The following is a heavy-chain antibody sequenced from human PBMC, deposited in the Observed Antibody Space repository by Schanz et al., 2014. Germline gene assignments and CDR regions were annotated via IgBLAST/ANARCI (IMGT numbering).Heavy chain of an antibody. CDR1: GFSFSSYA. V-gene: IGHV3-23*01. Sequence: EVQLLESGGGLVEPGGSLRLSCAASGFSFSSYAMGWVRQARGKGLEWVSAISGGGGTTYYADSVRGRFTISRDNAENTLYLQMNSLRAEDTAVYYCARPALWFGDNCFDPWGQGTMVTVSS. D-gene: IGHD3-10*01. CDR2: ISGGGGTT. J-gene: IGHJ3*01. CDR3: ARPALWFGDNCFDP.